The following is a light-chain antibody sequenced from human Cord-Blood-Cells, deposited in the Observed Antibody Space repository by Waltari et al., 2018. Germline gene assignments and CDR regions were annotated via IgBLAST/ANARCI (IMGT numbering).Light chain of an antibody. Sequence: TGTSSDDGGYNYVSWYQQHPGKAPTLMIYDVSNRPSGVSNRFSGSKSGNTASLTISGLQAEDEADYYCSSYTSSSTWVFGGGTKLTVL. V-gene: IGLV2-14*04. CDR3: SSYTSSSTWV. J-gene: IGLJ3*02. CDR2: DVS. CDR1: SSDDGGYNY.